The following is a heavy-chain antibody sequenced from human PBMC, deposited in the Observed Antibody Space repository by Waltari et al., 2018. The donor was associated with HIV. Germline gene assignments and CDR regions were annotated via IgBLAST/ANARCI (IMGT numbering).Heavy chain of an antibody. Sequence: EVQLVESGGGLVQPGGSLRLSCAASGFMFSSYWMSWVRQAPGEGLEWVANIKQDGSEKYSVDSVKGRFTISRDNAKNSLYLQMNSLRAEDTAVYYCARELRGYSGYGHFGPHYYYYGLDVWGQGTTVTVSS. J-gene: IGHJ6*02. D-gene: IGHD5-12*01. CDR1: GFMFSSYW. CDR2: IKQDGSEK. CDR3: ARELRGYSGYGHFGPHYYYYGLDV. V-gene: IGHV3-7*01.